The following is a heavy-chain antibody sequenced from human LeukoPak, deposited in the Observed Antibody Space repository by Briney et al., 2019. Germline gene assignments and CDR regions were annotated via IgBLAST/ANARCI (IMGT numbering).Heavy chain of an antibody. J-gene: IGHJ4*02. CDR3: AKDLYTYYYDSSGYYWDY. Sequence: GESLRLSCAASGFTFSSYAMSWVRQAPGKGLEWVSAISGSGGSTYYADSVKGRFTISRDNSKNTLYLQMNSLRAEDTAVYYCAKDLYTYYYDSSGYYWDYWGQGTLVTVSS. V-gene: IGHV3-23*01. CDR1: GFTFSSYA. D-gene: IGHD3-22*01. CDR2: ISGSGGST.